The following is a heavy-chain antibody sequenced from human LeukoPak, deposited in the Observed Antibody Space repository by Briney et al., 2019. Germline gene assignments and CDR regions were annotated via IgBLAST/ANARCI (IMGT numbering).Heavy chain of an antibody. J-gene: IGHJ4*02. CDR3: AKDPEFTVTRSFDY. V-gene: IGHV3-30*18. D-gene: IGHD4-17*01. CDR2: ISDDGSNK. Sequence: PGGSLRLSCAASGFTFSSYGMHWVRQAPGKGLEWVSVISDDGSNKYYADSVKGRFTISRDNSKNTLYLQMNSLRAEDTALYYCAKDPEFTVTRSFDYWGQGTLVTVSS. CDR1: GFTFSSYG.